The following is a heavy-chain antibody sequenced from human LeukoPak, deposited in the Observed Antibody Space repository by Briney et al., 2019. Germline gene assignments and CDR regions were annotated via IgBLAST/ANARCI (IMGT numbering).Heavy chain of an antibody. J-gene: IGHJ4*02. D-gene: IGHD4-23*01. Sequence: GGSLRLSCAASGFTFSSSVMSWVRQAPGKGLEWVSNISGRGSGGSTYYADSVKGRFSISRDNSKNTLYLQMNSLRAEDTAVYYCARGARKGDDYGGFFDYWGQGTLVTVSS. V-gene: IGHV3-23*01. CDR1: GFTFSSSV. CDR3: ARGARKGDDYGGFFDY. CDR2: ISGRGSGGST.